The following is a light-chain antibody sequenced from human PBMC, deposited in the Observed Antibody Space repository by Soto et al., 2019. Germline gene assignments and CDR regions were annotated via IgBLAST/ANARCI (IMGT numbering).Light chain of an antibody. Sequence: QLTQSPSSLSASIGDRVIITCRATQAISRYLAWYQQKPGAAPKLLIFAATTLQSGVPSRFSGAASGTEFTLIISNLQSDDFATYYCQQLNSYEFGQGTKVDI. CDR3: QQLNSYE. CDR2: AAT. CDR1: QAISRY. V-gene: IGKV1-9*01. J-gene: IGKJ1*01.